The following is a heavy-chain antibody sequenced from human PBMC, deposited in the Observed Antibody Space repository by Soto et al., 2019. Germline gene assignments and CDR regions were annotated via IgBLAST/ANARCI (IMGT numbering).Heavy chain of an antibody. CDR3: ARVNVVVVAATFEYEYYFDY. J-gene: IGHJ4*02. V-gene: IGHV3-53*01. D-gene: IGHD2-15*01. Sequence: GSLRLSCAASGFTVSSNYMSWVRQAPGRGLEWVSTIYNTGATYYAAAVKGRFTISRDSSQNTLYLQMDSLRADDTAVYYCARVNVVVVAATFEYEYYFDYWGQGTLVTVSS. CDR2: IYNTGAT. CDR1: GFTVSSNY.